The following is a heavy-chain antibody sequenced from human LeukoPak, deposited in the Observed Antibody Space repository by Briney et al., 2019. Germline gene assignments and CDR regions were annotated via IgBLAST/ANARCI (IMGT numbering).Heavy chain of an antibody. CDR3: ARGQGVSGSSFDY. CDR1: GFTFSSYW. J-gene: IGHJ4*02. D-gene: IGHD6-19*01. Sequence: GGSLRLSCAASGFTFSSYWMHWVRQAPGKGLVWVSRINSDGSSTSYADSVKGRFTISRDTAKNSLYLQMNSLRAEDTAVYYCARGQGVSGSSFDYWGQGTLVTVSS. V-gene: IGHV3-74*01. CDR2: INSDGSST.